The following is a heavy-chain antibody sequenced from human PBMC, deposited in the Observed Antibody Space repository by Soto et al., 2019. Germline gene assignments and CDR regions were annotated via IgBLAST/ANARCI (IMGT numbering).Heavy chain of an antibody. CDR2: INHSGTT. Sequence: PSEPLSLTCAVYGVSFSGYSWTWLRPPPGKGLEWIGEINHSGTTDYNPALKSRVTMSVDTSKNQFSLRVTSVTAADTAVYYCARARFDSWSHIYYGLDVWGQGTTVNVAS. CDR3: ARARFDSWSHIYYGLDV. J-gene: IGHJ6*02. D-gene: IGHD3-3*01. CDR1: GVSFSGYS. V-gene: IGHV4-34*01.